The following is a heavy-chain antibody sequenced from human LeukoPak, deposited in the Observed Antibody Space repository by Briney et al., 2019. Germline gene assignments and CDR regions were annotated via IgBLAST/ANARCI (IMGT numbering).Heavy chain of an antibody. D-gene: IGHD3-10*01. CDR2: ISTGGSTI. CDR3: ARERGGYNYGYCDY. CDR1: GFTFSNYA. J-gene: IGHJ4*02. V-gene: IGHV3-48*03. Sequence: GGSLRLSCAASGFTFSNYAMNWVRQAPGKGLEWVSYISTGGSTIYYADSVKGRFTISRDNAKNSLYLQMSSLRAEDTAVYYCARERGGYNYGYCDYWGQGTLVTVSS.